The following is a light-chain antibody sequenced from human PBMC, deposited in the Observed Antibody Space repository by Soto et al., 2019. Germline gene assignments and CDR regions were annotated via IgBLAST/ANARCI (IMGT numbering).Light chain of an antibody. CDR3: QQYGNLPRT. CDR1: QSVDKR. J-gene: IGKJ1*01. Sequence: EIVLTQSPGTLSLSPGERATLSCRASQSVDKRLAWYQQKSGQAPRLLIYGASTRATGIPDRFSGGGSGTDFTLTISRLEPEDFAVYYCQQYGNLPRTFGQGTKVDI. CDR2: GAS. V-gene: IGKV3-20*01.